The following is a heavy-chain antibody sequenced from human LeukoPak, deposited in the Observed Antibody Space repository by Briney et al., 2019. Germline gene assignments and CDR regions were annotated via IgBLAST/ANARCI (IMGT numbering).Heavy chain of an antibody. V-gene: IGHV1-2*02. Sequence: GASVKVSCKASGYTFTGYYMHWVRQAPGQGLEWMGWINPNSGGTNYAQKFQGRATMTRDTSISTAYMELSRLRSDDTAVYYCARDYGGNSVYFDYWGQGTLVTVSS. CDR2: INPNSGGT. CDR1: GYTFTGYY. D-gene: IGHD4-17*01. CDR3: ARDYGGNSVYFDY. J-gene: IGHJ4*02.